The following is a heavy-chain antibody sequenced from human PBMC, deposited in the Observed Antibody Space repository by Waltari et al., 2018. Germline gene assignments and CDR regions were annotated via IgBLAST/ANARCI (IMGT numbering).Heavy chain of an antibody. V-gene: IGHV3-7*03. CDR2: IKQDGSEK. CDR3: ARERYSSSWYGFD. Sequence: EVQLVESGGGLVQPGGSLRLSCAASGFTFSSYWMSWVRQAPGKGLEWVANIKQDGSEKYYVDSVKGRFIISRDNAKNSLYLQMNSLRAEDTAVYYCARERYSSSWYGFDWGQGTLVTVSS. CDR1: GFTFSSYW. D-gene: IGHD6-13*01. J-gene: IGHJ4*02.